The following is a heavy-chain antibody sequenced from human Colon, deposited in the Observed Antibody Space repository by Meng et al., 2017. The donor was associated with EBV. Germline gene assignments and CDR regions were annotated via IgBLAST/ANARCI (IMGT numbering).Heavy chain of an antibody. CDR2: ISTNTGTS. CDR3: ARGGNFDP. J-gene: IGHJ5*02. Sequence: VQLVQSVYELSKPWASVKLSCKASGSTFSTYTINWVRQAHGRGLEWMGRISTNTGTSTYTQGLTGRVVFPLDTAVSTAYLQIRSLKAEDTAVDYCARGGNFDPWGQGTLVTVSS. CDR1: GSTFSTYT. V-gene: IGHV7-4-1*02. D-gene: IGHD2/OR15-2a*01.